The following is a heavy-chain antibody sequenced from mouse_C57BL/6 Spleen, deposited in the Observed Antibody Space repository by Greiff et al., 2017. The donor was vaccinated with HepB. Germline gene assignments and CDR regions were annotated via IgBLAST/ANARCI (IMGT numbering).Heavy chain of an antibody. V-gene: IGHV1-4*01. J-gene: IGHJ3*01. Sequence: VKLQQSGAELARPGASVKMSCKASGYTFTSYTMHWVKQRPGQGLEWIGYINPSSGYTKYNQKFKDKATLTADKSSSTAYMQLSSLTSEDSAVYYCARLDPTAAYWGQGTLVTVSA. CDR1: GYTFTSYT. CDR3: ARLDPTAAY. D-gene: IGHD1-2*01. CDR2: INPSSGYT.